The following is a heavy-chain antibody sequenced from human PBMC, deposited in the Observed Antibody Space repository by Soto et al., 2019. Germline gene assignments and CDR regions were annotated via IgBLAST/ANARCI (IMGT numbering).Heavy chain of an antibody. CDR1: GFTFSSYA. V-gene: IGHV3-30-3*01. Sequence: GESLRLSCAASGFTFSSYAMHWVRQAPGKGLEWVAVISYDGSNKYYADSVKGRFTISRDNSKNTLYLQMNSLRAEDTAVYYCARTPVCARSGGNCYDMGNYDYWGQGTLVTVSS. D-gene: IGHD2-15*01. CDR2: ISYDGSNK. CDR3: ARTPVCARSGGNCYDMGNYDY. J-gene: IGHJ4*02.